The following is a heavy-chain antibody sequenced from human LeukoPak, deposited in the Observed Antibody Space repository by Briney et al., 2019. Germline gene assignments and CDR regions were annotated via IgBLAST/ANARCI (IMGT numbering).Heavy chain of an antibody. CDR1: GFTFDDYA. Sequence: GRSLRLSCAASGFTFDDYAMHWVRQAPGKGLEWVSGISWNSGSIGYADSVKGRFTISRDNAKNSLYLQMNSLRAEDTAVYYCAKGKDYGDYHYYYMDVWGKGTTVTVSS. CDR2: ISWNSGSI. CDR3: AKGKDYGDYHYYYMDV. D-gene: IGHD3-16*01. V-gene: IGHV3-9*01. J-gene: IGHJ6*03.